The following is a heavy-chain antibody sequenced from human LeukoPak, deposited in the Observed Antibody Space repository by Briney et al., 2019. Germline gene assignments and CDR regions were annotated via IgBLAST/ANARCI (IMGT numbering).Heavy chain of an antibody. CDR1: GFTFSSYA. J-gene: IGHJ4*02. V-gene: IGHV3-30-3*01. Sequence: GGSLRLSCSASGFTFSSYAMHWVRQAPGKGLEWVAVISYDGSNKYYADSVKGRFTISRDNSKNTLYLQMNSLRAEDTAVYYCARDLDYYFDYWGQGTLVTVSS. D-gene: IGHD3-3*01. CDR3: ARDLDYYFDY. CDR2: ISYDGSNK.